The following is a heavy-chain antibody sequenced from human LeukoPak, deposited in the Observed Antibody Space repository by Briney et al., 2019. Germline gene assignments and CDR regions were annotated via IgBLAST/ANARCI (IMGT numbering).Heavy chain of an antibody. CDR2: IYHSGST. J-gene: IGHJ4*02. D-gene: IGHD4-23*01. CDR3: ARRNYGGIGY. Sequence: SETLSLTCTVSGYSISSGYYWGWIRQPPGKGLEWIGSIYHSGSTYYNPSLKSRVTISVGTSKNQFSLKLSSVTAADTAVYYCARRNYGGIGYWGQGTLVTVSS. V-gene: IGHV4-38-2*02. CDR1: GYSISSGYY.